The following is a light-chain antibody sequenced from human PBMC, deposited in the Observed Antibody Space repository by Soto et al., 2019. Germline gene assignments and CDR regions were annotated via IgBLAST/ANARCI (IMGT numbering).Light chain of an antibody. V-gene: IGKV1-27*01. Sequence: DVQMTQSPSSLSASVGDRVTITCRASQGISNSLAWYQQRPGRVPKLLIYGASNLQSEVPSRFSVSGSGTDFTLTISSLQPEDVATYRCQKYDSAARTLGQGTKVDIK. J-gene: IGKJ1*01. CDR2: GAS. CDR1: QGISNS. CDR3: QKYDSAART.